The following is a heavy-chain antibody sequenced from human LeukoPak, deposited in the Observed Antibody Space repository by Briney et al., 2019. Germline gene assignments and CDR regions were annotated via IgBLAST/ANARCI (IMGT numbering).Heavy chain of an antibody. D-gene: IGHD3-22*01. CDR3: VRSVDYFDNTGPHMMFDY. V-gene: IGHV4-59*02. CDR1: GGSVTSHY. Sequence: SDTLSLTCNVSGGSVTSHYWNWIRRPPGKGLEWIGYLYHTGITKYNPSLKSRVSMSADTSKNQFFLKVNSVTAADTAVYHCVRSVDYFDNTGPHMMFDYWGQGSLVTVSS. CDR2: LYHTGIT. J-gene: IGHJ4*02.